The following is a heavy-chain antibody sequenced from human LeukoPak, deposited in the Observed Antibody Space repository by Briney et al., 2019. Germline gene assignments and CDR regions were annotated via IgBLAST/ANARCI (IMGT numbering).Heavy chain of an antibody. D-gene: IGHD6-13*01. CDR2: INSDGSRT. V-gene: IGHV3-74*01. CDR1: GFTFSSYW. Sequence: PGGSLRLSCAASGFTFSSYWMHWVRQAPGKGLVWVSRINSDGSRTTYADAVKGRFTVSRDKAKNTLYLQMNSLRAEDTAVYYCTTTRLADAFYFDYWGQGTLVTVSS. J-gene: IGHJ4*02. CDR3: TTTRLADAFYFDY.